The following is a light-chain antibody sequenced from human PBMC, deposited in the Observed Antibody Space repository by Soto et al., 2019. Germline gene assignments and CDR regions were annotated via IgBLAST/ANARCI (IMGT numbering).Light chain of an antibody. Sequence: EIVLTQSPATLSLSPGEGATLSCRASQSVRSGSLAWYQQRPGQAPRLLIFGASSRATDIPDRFSGSGYGTDVTLTISRLEPEDFAVYYCHNYADSPHTFGQGTKLEIK. CDR1: QSVRSGS. V-gene: IGKV3-20*01. CDR3: HNYADSPHT. J-gene: IGKJ2*01. CDR2: GAS.